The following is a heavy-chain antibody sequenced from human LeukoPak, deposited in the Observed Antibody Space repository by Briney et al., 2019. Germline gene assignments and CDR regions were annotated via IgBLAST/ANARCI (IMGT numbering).Heavy chain of an antibody. CDR3: ARQESDFWSGYYPPFDY. CDR2: INPNSGGT. CDR1: GYTFINYG. Sequence: ASVKVSCKASGYTFINYGIRWVRQAPGHGLEWMGWINPNSGGTNYPQKFQGRVTMTRDTSISTAYMEPSRLRSDDTALHYCARQESDFWSGYYPPFDYWGQGTLVTVSS. V-gene: IGHV1-2*02. J-gene: IGHJ4*02. D-gene: IGHD3-3*01.